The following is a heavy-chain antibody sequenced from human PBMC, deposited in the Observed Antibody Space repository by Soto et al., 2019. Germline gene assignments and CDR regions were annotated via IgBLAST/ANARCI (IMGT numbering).Heavy chain of an antibody. Sequence: QVQLQESGPGLVKPSQTLSLTCTVSGGSISSGGYYWSWIRQHPGKGLEWIGYIYYSGSTYYNPSLKSRVTISVDTSKNQFSLKLSSVTAADTAVYYCARGFHFTIFGVANKPFFDYWGQGTLVTVSS. J-gene: IGHJ4*02. CDR1: GGSISSGGYY. V-gene: IGHV4-31*03. CDR3: ARGFHFTIFGVANKPFFDY. D-gene: IGHD3-3*01. CDR2: IYYSGST.